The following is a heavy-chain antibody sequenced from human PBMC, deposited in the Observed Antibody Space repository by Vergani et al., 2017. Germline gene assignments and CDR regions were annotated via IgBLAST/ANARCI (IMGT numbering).Heavy chain of an antibody. J-gene: IGHJ5*02. Sequence: QLQLKESGPGLVKPSETLSLTCDVSGGSVTSTSYHWAWIRLPPGKGLECIGSLYNPGKTYYNSSLESRLSLSVDTYTNQFFMRLKSVTAADTAVYYCARGLTDYDSGWYSPGWFDPWGQGITAIVSS. CDR3: ARGLTDYDSGWYSPGWFDP. CDR2: LYNPGKT. V-gene: IGHV4-39*01. CDR1: GGSVTSTSYH. D-gene: IGHD6-19*01.